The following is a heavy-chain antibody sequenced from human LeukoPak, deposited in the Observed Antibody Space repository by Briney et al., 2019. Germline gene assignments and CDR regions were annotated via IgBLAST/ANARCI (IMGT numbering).Heavy chain of an antibody. CDR2: INHSGST. J-gene: IGHJ4*02. D-gene: IGHD6-13*01. CDR1: GGSFSGYY. Sequence: PSETLSLTCAVYGGSFSGYYWSWIPQPPGKGLEWIGEINHSGSTNYNPSLKSRVTISVDTSKIQFSLNLSSVTAADTAVYYCAALAATPLGDGYWGQGTLVTVSS. V-gene: IGHV4-34*01. CDR3: AALAATPLGDGY.